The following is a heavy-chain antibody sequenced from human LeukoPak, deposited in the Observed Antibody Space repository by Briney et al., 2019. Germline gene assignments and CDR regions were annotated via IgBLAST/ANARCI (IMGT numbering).Heavy chain of an antibody. CDR1: GGTFSSYA. Sequence: ASVKVSCKASGGTFSSYAISWVRQAPGKGLEWMGGFDPEDGETIYAQKFQGRVTMTEDTSTDTAYMELSSLRSEDTAVYYCATGGAWELQYWGQGTLVTVSS. V-gene: IGHV1-24*01. CDR3: ATGGAWELQY. J-gene: IGHJ4*02. D-gene: IGHD1-26*01. CDR2: FDPEDGET.